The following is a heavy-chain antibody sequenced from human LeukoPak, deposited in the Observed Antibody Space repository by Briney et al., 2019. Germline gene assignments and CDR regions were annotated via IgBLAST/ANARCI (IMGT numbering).Heavy chain of an antibody. CDR3: ARDRGNYYGSGSYYPNWFDP. J-gene: IGHJ5*02. Sequence: PGRSLRLSCAASGFTFSRYGMHWVRQAPGKGLEWVAVIWYDGSNKYCADSVKGRFIISRDNSKNTLDLQMNSLRVEDTAVYYCARDRGNYYGSGSYYPNWFDPWGQGTLVTVSS. V-gene: IGHV3-33*01. CDR1: GFTFSRYG. D-gene: IGHD3-10*01. CDR2: IWYDGSNK.